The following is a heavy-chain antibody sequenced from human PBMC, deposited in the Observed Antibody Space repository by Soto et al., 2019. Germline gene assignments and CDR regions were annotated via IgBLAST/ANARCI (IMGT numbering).Heavy chain of an antibody. V-gene: IGHV3-30*18. CDR2: ISYNGSNK. J-gene: IGHJ4*02. Sequence: GGSLRLSCAASGFTFSSYAMSWVRQAPGKGLEWVAVISYNGSNKYYADSVKGRFTISRDNSKNTLYLQMNSLRAEDTAVYYCAKNDGFDYWGQGTLVTVSS. CDR1: GFTFSSYA. CDR3: AKNDGFDY.